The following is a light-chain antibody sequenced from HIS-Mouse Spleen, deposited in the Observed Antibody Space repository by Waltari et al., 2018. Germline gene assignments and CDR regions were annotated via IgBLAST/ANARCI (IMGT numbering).Light chain of an antibody. V-gene: IGLV1-47*01. Sequence: QSVLTQPPSASGTPGQRVTISCSGSSSNIGSNYVYWYQQLPGTAPKLLIFWKNQRPSGVPARFAGSKSGTSASLAISGLRSEDEADYYCAAWDDSLSGWVFGGGTKLTVL. CDR1: SSNIGSNY. CDR3: AAWDDSLSGWV. J-gene: IGLJ3*02. CDR2: WKN.